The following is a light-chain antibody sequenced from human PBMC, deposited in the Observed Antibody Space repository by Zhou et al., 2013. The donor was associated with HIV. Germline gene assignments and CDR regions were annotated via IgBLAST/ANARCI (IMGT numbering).Light chain of an antibody. Sequence: QSVLTQPPSVSGAPGLRVTIPCTGSNSNIGASNDVYWYQQLPGAAPKLLIYTSSYRPSGVPDRFSGSKSGTSASLAIAGLQAEDEADYYCQSYDNSLNLVVFGGGTKLTVL. CDR1: NSNIGASND. V-gene: IGLV1-40*01. CDR3: QSYDNSLNLVV. J-gene: IGLJ2*01. CDR2: TSS.